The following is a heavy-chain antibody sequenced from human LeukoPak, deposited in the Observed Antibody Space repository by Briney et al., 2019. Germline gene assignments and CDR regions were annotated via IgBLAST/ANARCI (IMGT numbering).Heavy chain of an antibody. D-gene: IGHD3-16*01. CDR1: GFTFRHDA. CDR3: VRARAGGLDY. CDR2: LSFDGAHK. V-gene: IGHV3-30*04. J-gene: IGHJ4*02. Sequence: GGSLRLSCAASGFTFRHDAVHWGRQAPGRGLEWVAVLSFDGAHKYYAESVKGRFTISRDNSNSTLFLQMDSLRIEDTALYYCVRARAGGLDYWGQGTLVTVSS.